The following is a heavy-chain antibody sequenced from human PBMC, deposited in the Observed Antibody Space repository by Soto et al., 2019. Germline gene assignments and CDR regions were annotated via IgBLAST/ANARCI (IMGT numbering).Heavy chain of an antibody. V-gene: IGHV4-31*03. CDR3: ARDTSYDILTGYHHHYFDY. CDR1: GGCISSGGYY. Sequence: SETVSLTCTVSGGCISSGGYYWSWIRQHPGKGLEWIGYIYYSGSTYYNPSLKSRVTISVDTSKNQFSLKLSSVTAADTAVYYCARDTSYDILTGYHHHYFDYWGQGTLVTVSS. J-gene: IGHJ4*02. CDR2: IYYSGST. D-gene: IGHD3-9*01.